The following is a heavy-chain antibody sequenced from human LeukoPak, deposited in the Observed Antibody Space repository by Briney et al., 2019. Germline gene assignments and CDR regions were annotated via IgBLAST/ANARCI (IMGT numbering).Heavy chain of an antibody. D-gene: IGHD6-19*01. CDR2: IKGKTDGGTT. CDR1: GFTFSNAW. Sequence: PGGSLRLSCAASGFTFSNAWMNWVRQPPGKGLEWVGRIKGKTDGGTTDYAAPVKGRFTISRDDSKNTLYLQMNSLKTEDTAVYYCTTVRGPGHIAVAGTTGGYYYFYMDVWGKGTTVTVSS. V-gene: IGHV3-15*01. CDR3: TTVRGPGHIAVAGTTGGYYYFYMDV. J-gene: IGHJ6*03.